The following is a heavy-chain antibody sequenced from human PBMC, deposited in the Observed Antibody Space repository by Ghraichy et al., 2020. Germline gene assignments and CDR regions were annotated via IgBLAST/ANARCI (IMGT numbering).Heavy chain of an antibody. J-gene: IGHJ4*02. V-gene: IGHV4-4*07. D-gene: IGHD1-7*01. CDR3: ARDGRSRNYDY. CDR2: IYTTGST. CDR1: GGSISSYY. Sequence: SETLSLTCTVSGGSISSYYWSWIRQPAGEGLEWIGHIYTTGSTNYNPSLKSRVTMLVYTSKNQFSLRLSSVTAADTAVYYCARDGRSRNYDYRGQGTLVTVSS.